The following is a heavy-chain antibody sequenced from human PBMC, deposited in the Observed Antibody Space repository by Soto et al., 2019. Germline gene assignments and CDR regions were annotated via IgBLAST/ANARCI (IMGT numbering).Heavy chain of an antibody. CDR2: IYWDDDK. V-gene: IGHV2-5*02. CDR1: GFSLSTSGVG. CDR3: AHRGGVVTETDAVDI. D-gene: IGHD2-21*02. Sequence: QITLKESGPTLVKPTQTLTLTCTFSGFSLSTSGVGVGWIRQPPGKALEWLALIYWDDDKRYSPSLKSRLTTXXDXSXXEVVLTLPYMDPVDTATYYCAHRGGVVTETDAVDIWGQGTMVTVSS. J-gene: IGHJ3*02.